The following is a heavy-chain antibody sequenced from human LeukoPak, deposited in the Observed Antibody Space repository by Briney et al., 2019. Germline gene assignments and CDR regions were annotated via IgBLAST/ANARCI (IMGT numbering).Heavy chain of an antibody. D-gene: IGHD3-22*01. CDR1: DDSIISSSYY. J-gene: IGHJ4*02. Sequence: SETLSLTCSVSDDSIISSSYYWGWTRQPPGKGLEWIGIIFFRGNTNYSPSLKSRVTMSLDTSKKQFSLNLKSVTAADTAVYYCARHRDVSGYYALDYWGQGTLVTVSA. CDR2: IFFRGNT. CDR3: ARHRDVSGYYALDY. V-gene: IGHV4-39*01.